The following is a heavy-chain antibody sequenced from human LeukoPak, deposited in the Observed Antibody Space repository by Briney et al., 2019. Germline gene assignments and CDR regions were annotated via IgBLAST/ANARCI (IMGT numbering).Heavy chain of an antibody. V-gene: IGHV1-69*06. CDR1: GGTFSSYA. D-gene: IGHD6-19*01. J-gene: IGHJ3*02. Sequence: GSSVKVSCKASGGTFSSYAISWVRQAPGQGLEWMGGIIPIFGTANYAQKFQGRVTITADKSTSTAYMELSSLRSEDTAVYYCAGQRVGAVAGNAFDIWGQGTMVTVSS. CDR3: AGQRVGAVAGNAFDI. CDR2: IIPIFGTA.